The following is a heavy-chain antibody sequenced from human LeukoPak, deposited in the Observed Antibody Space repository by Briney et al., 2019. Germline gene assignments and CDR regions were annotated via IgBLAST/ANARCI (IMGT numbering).Heavy chain of an antibody. CDR3: ARNSGSGFDY. D-gene: IGHD2-15*01. CDR2: IDPSGGST. CDR1: GYTFTSYY. Sequence: ASLKVSCKASGYTFTSYYMLWVRQAPGQGLEWMGRIDPSGGSTSYAQKFQGRVTITRDTSTSTVYMELSSLRSEDTAVYYCARNSGSGFDYWGQGTLVSVSS. J-gene: IGHJ4*02. V-gene: IGHV1-46*01.